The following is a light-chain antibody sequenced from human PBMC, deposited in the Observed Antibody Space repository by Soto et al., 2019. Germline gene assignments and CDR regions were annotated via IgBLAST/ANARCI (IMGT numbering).Light chain of an antibody. CDR2: KAS. CDR3: QLSKT. Sequence: IQMTQYPATLSATAGDRCTIPCRASQTIASWLAWHQQNPGQAPKLLIYKASTLETGVPSRFSGSGSGTEFTLTISGLQPDDFATYYCQLSKTFGQGTKVDIK. CDR1: QTIASW. J-gene: IGKJ1*01. V-gene: IGKV1-5*03.